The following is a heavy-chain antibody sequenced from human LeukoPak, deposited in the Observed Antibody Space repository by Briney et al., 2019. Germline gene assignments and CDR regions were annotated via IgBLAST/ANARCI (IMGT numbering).Heavy chain of an antibody. D-gene: IGHD3-22*01. CDR2: INHSGST. V-gene: IGHV4-39*07. Sequence: SQTLSLTCTVSGGSISSGSYYWSWIRQPPGKGLEWIGEINHSGSTNYNPSLKSRVTISVDTSKNQFSLKLSSVTAADTAVYYCARGDYDSSGMAYWGQGTLVTVSS. CDR3: ARGDYDSSGMAY. J-gene: IGHJ4*02. CDR1: GGSISSGSYY.